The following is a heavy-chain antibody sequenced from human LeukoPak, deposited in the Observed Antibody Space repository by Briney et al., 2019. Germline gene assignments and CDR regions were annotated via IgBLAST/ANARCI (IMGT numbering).Heavy chain of an antibody. D-gene: IGHD3-10*01. CDR3: ASGLTMVRGVILAY. Sequence: ASVKVSCKASGYTFNSYDINWVRQATGQGLEWMGWMNPNSGNTCYAQKFQGRVTMTGNTSISTAYMEMSSLRTEDTAVYYCASGLTMVRGVILAYWSEGTLVTVPS. CDR2: MNPNSGNT. J-gene: IGHJ4*02. V-gene: IGHV1-8*01. CDR1: GYTFNSYD.